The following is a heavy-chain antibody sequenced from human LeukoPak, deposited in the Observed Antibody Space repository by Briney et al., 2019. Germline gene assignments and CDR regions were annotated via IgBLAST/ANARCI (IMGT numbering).Heavy chain of an antibody. Sequence: SETLSLTCTVSGGSISSYYWSWIRQPAGKGLEWIGRIYTSGSTNYNPSLKSRVTISVDTSKNQFSLKLSSVTAADTAVYYCARTGDSSGYVYYYMDVWGKGTTVTISS. CDR1: GGSISSYY. J-gene: IGHJ6*03. CDR3: ARTGDSSGYVYYYMDV. D-gene: IGHD6-19*01. CDR2: IYTSGST. V-gene: IGHV4-4*07.